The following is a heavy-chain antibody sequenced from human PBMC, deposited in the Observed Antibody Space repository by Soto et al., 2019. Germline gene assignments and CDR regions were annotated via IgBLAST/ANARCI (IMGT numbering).Heavy chain of an antibody. Sequence: EVQLLESGGGLVQPGGSLRLSCAASGFTFSSYAMSWVRQAPGKGLEWVSAISGSGGSTYYPDSVKGRFTISRDNSKNTLYLQMNSLRAEDTAVYYCAKRSTVATMYYYYYGMDVWGQGTTVTVSS. CDR1: GFTFSSYA. J-gene: IGHJ6*02. CDR2: ISGSGGST. V-gene: IGHV3-23*01. D-gene: IGHD5-12*01. CDR3: AKRSTVATMYYYYYGMDV.